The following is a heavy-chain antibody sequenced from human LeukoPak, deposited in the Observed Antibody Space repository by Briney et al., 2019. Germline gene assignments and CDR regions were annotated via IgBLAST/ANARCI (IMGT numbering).Heavy chain of an antibody. V-gene: IGHV4-39*07. D-gene: IGHD6-19*01. CDR2: IYYSGNT. CDR1: GGSISTNSYY. Sequence: PSETLSLTCTVSGGSISTNSYYWGWIRQPPGKGLEWIGSIYYSGNTYYNPSLKSRVTISVDTSKNQFSLKLSSVTAADTAVYYCARAGYSSGWTPPDAPDQGDYWYFDLWGRGTLVTVSS. J-gene: IGHJ2*01. CDR3: ARAGYSSGWTPPDAPDQGDYWYFDL.